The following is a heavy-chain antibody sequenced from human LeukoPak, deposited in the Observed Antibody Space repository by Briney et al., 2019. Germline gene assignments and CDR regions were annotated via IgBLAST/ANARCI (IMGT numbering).Heavy chain of an antibody. CDR3: ARHLGIAVAGTVAPDY. J-gene: IGHJ4*02. CDR2: IYPVDSDT. D-gene: IGHD6-19*01. CDR1: GSSFTSYW. V-gene: IGHV5-51*01. Sequence: GASLQISCKGSGSSFTSYWIGWVRQLPGKGLEWMGIIYPVDSDTRYSPSFQGQVTISADKSISTAYLQWTSLKASDTAMYYCARHLGIAVAGTVAPDYWGQGTLVTVSP.